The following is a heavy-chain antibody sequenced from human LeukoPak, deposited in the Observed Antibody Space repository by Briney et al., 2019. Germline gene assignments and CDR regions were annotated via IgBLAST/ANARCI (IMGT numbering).Heavy chain of an antibody. CDR3: ARSGRGGAFDI. D-gene: IGHD1-26*01. J-gene: IGHJ3*02. CDR1: GFTLSSNW. V-gene: IGHV3-74*01. CDR2: FFSDGSRT. Sequence: GGSLRLSCAGSGFTLSSNWMHWVRQAPGKGLVWVSRFFSDGSRTNYADSVKGRFTISGDNAKNTQSLQMNSLRAEDTAVYYCARSGRGGAFDIWGQGTMVTVSS.